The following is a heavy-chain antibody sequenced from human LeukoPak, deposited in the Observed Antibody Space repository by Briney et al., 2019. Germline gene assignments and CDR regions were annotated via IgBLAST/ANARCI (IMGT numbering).Heavy chain of an antibody. CDR3: ARLYSSGWHELDY. CDR2: IYYSGST. CDR1: GGSISSSSYY. J-gene: IGHJ4*02. Sequence: SETLSLTCTVSGGSISSSSYYWGWIRQPPGKGLEWIGSIYYSGSTYYNPSLKSRVTISVDTSKNQFSLKLSSVTAADTAVYYCARLYSSGWHELDYWGKGTLVTVSP. V-gene: IGHV4-39*01. D-gene: IGHD6-19*01.